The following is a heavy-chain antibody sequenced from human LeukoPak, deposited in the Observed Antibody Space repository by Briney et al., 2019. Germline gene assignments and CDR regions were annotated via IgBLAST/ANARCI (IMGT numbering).Heavy chain of an antibody. J-gene: IGHJ6*03. CDR3: ARVPRSYYYYYYMDV. V-gene: IGHV4-38-2*02. CDR2: IYHSGSI. Sequence: SETLSLTCTVSGYSISNGYYWGWIRQPPGKGLEWIGSIYHSGSIYYNPSLKSRVTISVDTSKNQLSLKLSSVTAADTAVYYCARVPRSYYYYYYMDVWGKGTTVTVSS. CDR1: GYSISNGYY.